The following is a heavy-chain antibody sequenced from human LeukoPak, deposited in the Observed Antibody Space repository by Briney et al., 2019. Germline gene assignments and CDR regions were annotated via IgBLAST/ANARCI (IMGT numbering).Heavy chain of an antibody. J-gene: IGHJ4*02. CDR3: ARDQYDTWSRRGNFDS. CDR2: IKLDGSEK. V-gene: IGHV3-7*03. Sequence: GGSVRLSCVASGFTFGKYWMSWVRQAPGKGLEWVANIKLDGSEKNYVDSVKGRFTISRDNTKNSLYLQMNSLRVEDTAVFYCARDQYDTWSRRGNFDSWGQGTLVIVSS. CDR1: GFTFGKYW. D-gene: IGHD3-3*01.